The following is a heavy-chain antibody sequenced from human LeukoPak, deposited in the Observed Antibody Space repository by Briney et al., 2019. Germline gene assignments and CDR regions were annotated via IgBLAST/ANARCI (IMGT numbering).Heavy chain of an antibody. CDR1: GGSISSSSYY. Sequence: SETLSLTCTVSGGSISSSSYYWSWIRQPPGKGLEWIGYIYYSGSTNYNPSLKSRVTISVDTSKSQFSLKLSSVTAADTAVYHCARHYNSRSSDAFDIWGQGTMITVSS. J-gene: IGHJ3*02. CDR3: ARHYNSRSSDAFDI. V-gene: IGHV4-61*05. CDR2: IYYSGST. D-gene: IGHD3-10*01.